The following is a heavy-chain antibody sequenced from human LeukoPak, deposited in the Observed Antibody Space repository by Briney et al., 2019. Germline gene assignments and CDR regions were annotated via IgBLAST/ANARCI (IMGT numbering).Heavy chain of an antibody. Sequence: ETLSLTCTVSGGSISSSSYYWGWIRQPPGKGLEWVANIKQDGSEKYYVDSVKGRFTISRDNAKNSLYLQMNSLRVEDTAVYYCARDEGGAYIYFWGQGTLVTVSS. J-gene: IGHJ4*02. CDR3: ARDEGGAYIYF. CDR1: GGSISSSSYY. CDR2: IKQDGSEK. V-gene: IGHV3-7*01. D-gene: IGHD1-26*01.